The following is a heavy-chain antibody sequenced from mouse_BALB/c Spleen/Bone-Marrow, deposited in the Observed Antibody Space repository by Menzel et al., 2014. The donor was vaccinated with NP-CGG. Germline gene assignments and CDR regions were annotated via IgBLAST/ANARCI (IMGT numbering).Heavy chain of an antibody. Sequence: VQLKESGAELVKPGASVKLSCTASGFNIKDTYMHWVKQRPEQGLEWIGRIDPANGNTKYDPKFQGKATITADTSSNTAYLQLSSLTSEDTAVYYCALYYDYDVFYWGQGTTLTVSS. CDR1: GFNIKDTY. CDR2: IDPANGNT. V-gene: IGHV14-3*02. CDR3: ALYYDYDVFY. D-gene: IGHD2-4*01. J-gene: IGHJ2*01.